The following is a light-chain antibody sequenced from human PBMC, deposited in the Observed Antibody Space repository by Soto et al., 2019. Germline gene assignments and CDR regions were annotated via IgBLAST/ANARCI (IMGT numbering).Light chain of an antibody. CDR1: QSVLYSSNNKNY. Sequence: DIVMTQSPDSLAVSLGERATINCKSSQSVLYSSNNKNYLAWYQQKPGQPPKLLIYWASTRESGVPDRFSGSGSGTDFTLTISSLQAEDAAVYYCQQYYSTPYTFGQGTKV. V-gene: IGKV4-1*01. CDR3: QQYYSTPYT. CDR2: WAS. J-gene: IGKJ2*01.